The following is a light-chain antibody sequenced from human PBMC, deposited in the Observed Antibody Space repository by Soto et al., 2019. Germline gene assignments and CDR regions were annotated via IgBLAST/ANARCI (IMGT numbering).Light chain of an antibody. V-gene: IGKV1-5*03. CDR1: QSISTW. Sequence: DIQMTQSPATLSASVGDTVNITCRASQSISTWLAWYQQKPGKAPTLLIYKASTLHSGVPSRFSGSGSGADFTLTISSLQPDDFGTFYCQQYTSYYSFGQGTKREIK. J-gene: IGKJ2*03. CDR3: QQYTSYYS. CDR2: KAS.